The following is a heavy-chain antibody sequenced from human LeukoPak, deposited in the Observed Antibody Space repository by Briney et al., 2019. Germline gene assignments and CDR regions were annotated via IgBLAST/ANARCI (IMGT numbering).Heavy chain of an antibody. CDR3: VKDRCDRTTCPEV. CDR2: ISGSGGST. Sequence: GGPLRLSCTACGVTFCTYAMMGLREAPGGGVVCVSCISGSGGSTYYTDSVKGRFTISRDNSKNTLHLQMSSLRAEDTALYYCVKDRCDRTTCPEVWGQGTLVTVSS. V-gene: IGHV3-23*01. D-gene: IGHD2-2*01. J-gene: IGHJ4*02. CDR1: GVTFCTYA.